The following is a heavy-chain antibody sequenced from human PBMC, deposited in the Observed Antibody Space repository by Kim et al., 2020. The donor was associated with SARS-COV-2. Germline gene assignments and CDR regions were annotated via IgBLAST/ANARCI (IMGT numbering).Heavy chain of an antibody. Sequence: GGSLRLSCAGSGFTFNDYGMHWVRQAPGKGLECVAAITYDGGNTYYADSVKGRFTISRDNSKNTLYLQMNSLRLEDTAVYYCAKSFRGRYFEYEYWGQATLVTVSS. CDR1: GFTFNDYG. CDR3: AKSFRGRYFEYEY. D-gene: IGHD1-1*01. J-gene: IGHJ4*02. V-gene: IGHV3-30*18. CDR2: ITYDGGNT.